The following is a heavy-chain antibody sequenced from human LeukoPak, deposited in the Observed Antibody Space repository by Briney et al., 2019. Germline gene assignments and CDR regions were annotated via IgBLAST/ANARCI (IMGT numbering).Heavy chain of an antibody. CDR3: ARDGSYSSSYHRYYYYYMDV. Sequence: ASVTVSCKASGYTFTKYGINWVRQAPGQGLEWMGWISPYNGNTKYAQKLQGRVSMTTDTSTSTAYMELRSLRSDDTAVYYCARDGSYSSSYHRYYYYYMDVWGKGTTVTVSS. D-gene: IGHD6-6*01. J-gene: IGHJ6*03. CDR1: GYTFTKYG. CDR2: ISPYNGNT. V-gene: IGHV1-18*01.